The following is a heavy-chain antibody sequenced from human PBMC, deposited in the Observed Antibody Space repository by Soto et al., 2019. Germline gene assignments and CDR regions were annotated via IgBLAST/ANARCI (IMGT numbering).Heavy chain of an antibody. V-gene: IGHV4-39*01. CDR3: ARRARPMGCSGGSCYDPSFDY. J-gene: IGHJ4*02. CDR2: IYYSGST. Sequence: QLQLQESGPGLVKPSETLSLTCTVSGGSISSSSYYWGWIRQPPGKGLEWIGSIYYSGSTYYNPSIKNRVTLSVDTSKNQFSLKLSSVTAADTAVYYCARRARPMGCSGGSCYDPSFDYWGQGTLVTGS. CDR1: GGSISSSSYY. D-gene: IGHD2-15*01.